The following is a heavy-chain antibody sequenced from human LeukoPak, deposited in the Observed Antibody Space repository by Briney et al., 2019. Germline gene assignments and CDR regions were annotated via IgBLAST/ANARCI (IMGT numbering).Heavy chain of an antibody. CDR2: IYYSGST. D-gene: IGHD3-22*01. CDR1: GGSISSYY. CDR3: ARGIVVPTY. Sequence: SETLSLTCTVSGGSISSYYWSWIRQPPGKGLEWIGYIYYSGSTSYNPSLKSRVTISVDTSKNQFSLKLSSVTAADTAVYYCARGIVVPTYWGQGTLVTVSS. J-gene: IGHJ4*02. V-gene: IGHV4-59*08.